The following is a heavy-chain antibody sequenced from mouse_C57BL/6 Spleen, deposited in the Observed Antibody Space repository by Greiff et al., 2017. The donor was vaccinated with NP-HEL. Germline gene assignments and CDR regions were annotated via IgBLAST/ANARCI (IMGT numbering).Heavy chain of an antibody. Sequence: VQLKQSGPELVKPGASVKISCKASGYTFTDYYMNWVKQSHGKSLEWIGDINPNNGGTSYNQKFKGKATLTVDKSSSTAYMELRSLTSEDSAVYYCARTGITTVVATGFDYWGQGTTLTVSS. CDR1: GYTFTDYY. CDR3: ARTGITTVVATGFDY. CDR2: INPNNGGT. J-gene: IGHJ2*01. V-gene: IGHV1-26*01. D-gene: IGHD1-1*01.